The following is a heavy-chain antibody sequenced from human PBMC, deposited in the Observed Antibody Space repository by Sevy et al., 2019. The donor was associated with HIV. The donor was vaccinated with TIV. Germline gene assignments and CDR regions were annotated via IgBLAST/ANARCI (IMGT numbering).Heavy chain of an antibody. Sequence: GGSLRLSCAASGFTFSSYAMHWVRQAPGKGLEWVAVISYDGSNKYYADSVKGRFTISRDNSKNTLYLQMNSLRAEDTAVYYCARVEYYYDSSGYSYFDYRGQGTLVTVSS. V-gene: IGHV3-30-3*01. D-gene: IGHD3-22*01. CDR3: ARVEYYYDSSGYSYFDY. CDR1: GFTFSSYA. CDR2: ISYDGSNK. J-gene: IGHJ4*02.